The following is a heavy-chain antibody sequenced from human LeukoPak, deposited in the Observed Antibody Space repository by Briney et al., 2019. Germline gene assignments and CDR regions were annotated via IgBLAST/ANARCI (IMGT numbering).Heavy chain of an antibody. J-gene: IGHJ4*02. D-gene: IGHD3-10*01. CDR2: IKQDGSEK. V-gene: IGHV3-7*01. CDR1: GFTFSSYW. CDR3: AREEGGSITMVRGVSRFDY. Sequence: GGSLRLSCAASGFTFSSYWMSWVRQAPGKGLEWVANIKQDGSEKYYVDSVKGRFTISRDNAKNSLYLQMNSLRAEDTAVYYCAREEGGSITMVRGVSRFDYWGQGTLVTVSS.